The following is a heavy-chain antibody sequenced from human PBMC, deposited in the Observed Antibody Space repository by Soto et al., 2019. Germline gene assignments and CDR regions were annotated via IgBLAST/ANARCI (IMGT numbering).Heavy chain of an antibody. D-gene: IGHD4-17*01. J-gene: IGHJ4*02. CDR3: ARDRTYGAFDY. CDR2: ISYDGSNK. CDR1: GFTFSSYA. V-gene: IGHV3-30-3*01. Sequence: GGSLRLSCAASGFTFSSYAMHWVRQAPGKGLEWVAVISYDGSNKYYADSVKGRFTISRDNSKNTPYLQMNSLRAEDTAVYYCARDRTYGAFDYWGQGTLVTVS.